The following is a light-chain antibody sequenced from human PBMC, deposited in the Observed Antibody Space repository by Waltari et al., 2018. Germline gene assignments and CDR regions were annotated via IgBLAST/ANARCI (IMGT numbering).Light chain of an antibody. CDR1: QTVSTR. CDR2: DAS. V-gene: IGKV3-15*01. J-gene: IGKJ4*01. CDR3: QQYKEWPLT. Sequence: EIVLTQSPATLSVSPGERVTLSCRASQTVSTRLAWYQKKSGQAPKVLIFDASTRATGIPATFTGSGSGTEFTITISSLQSEDFAVYYCQQYKEWPLTFGGGTKVEIK.